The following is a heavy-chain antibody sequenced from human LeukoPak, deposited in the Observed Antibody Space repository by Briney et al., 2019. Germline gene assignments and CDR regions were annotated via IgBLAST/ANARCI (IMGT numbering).Heavy chain of an antibody. D-gene: IGHD3-3*01. CDR3: ARDDDVWSGWGH. V-gene: IGHV3-7*01. Sequence: GGSLRLSCTASGFPFSTYCLSWVRQAPGKGLEWVANINQDGSGEYYAGSVKGRFTIARDNAKNSLYLQMNSLRAEDTAVYYCARDDDVWSGWGHWGRGTLVTVSS. J-gene: IGHJ4*02. CDR2: INQDGSGE. CDR1: GFPFSTYC.